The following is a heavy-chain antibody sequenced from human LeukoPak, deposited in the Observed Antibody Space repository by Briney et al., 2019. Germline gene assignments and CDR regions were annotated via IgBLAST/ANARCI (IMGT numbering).Heavy chain of an antibody. J-gene: IGHJ4*02. CDR3: ARIPRVVRFGERAYLDY. V-gene: IGHV4-39*01. Sequence: PSETLSLTCTVSGGSISSSSYYWGWIRQPPGKGLEWIGGIYYSGSTYYNPSLKSRVTISVDTSKNQFSLKLSSVTAADTAVYYCARIPRVVRFGERAYLDYWGQGTLVTVSS. CDR2: IYYSGST. CDR1: GGSISSSSYY. D-gene: IGHD3-10*01.